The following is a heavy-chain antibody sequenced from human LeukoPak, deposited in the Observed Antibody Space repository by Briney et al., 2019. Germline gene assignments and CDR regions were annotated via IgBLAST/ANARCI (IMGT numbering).Heavy chain of an antibody. CDR2: MNHNGGNT. V-gene: IGHV1-8*03. D-gene: IGHD3-3*01. CDR3: ARSRRTTEWLLRRHYYYYMDV. Sequence: ASVKLSCKASGYTFTSYAINWVRQATGQGLEWVAWMNHNGGNTGYAQTFQGRVTITRNTSITTAYMELSSLRSEDTAVYYCARSRRTTEWLLRRHYYYYMDVWGKGTTVTVSS. CDR1: GYTFTSYA. J-gene: IGHJ6*03.